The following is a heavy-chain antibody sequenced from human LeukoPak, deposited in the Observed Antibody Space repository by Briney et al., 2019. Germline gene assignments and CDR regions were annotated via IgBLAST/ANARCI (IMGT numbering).Heavy chain of an antibody. CDR3: ARCYYDSSGYIDY. V-gene: IGHV4-34*01. CDR2: INLSGST. D-gene: IGHD3-22*01. CDR1: GGSFSGYY. J-gene: IGHJ4*02. Sequence: SETLSLTCAVYGGSFSGYYWSWIRQPPGKGLEWIGEINLSGSTNYNPSLKSRVTISVDTYKNQFSLKLSSVTAADTAVYYCARCYYDSSGYIDYWGQGTLVTVSS.